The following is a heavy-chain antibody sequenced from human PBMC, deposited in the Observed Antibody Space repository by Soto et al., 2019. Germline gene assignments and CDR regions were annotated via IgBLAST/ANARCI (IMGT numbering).Heavy chain of an antibody. CDR1: GGSISSGGYY. J-gene: IGHJ5*02. D-gene: IGHD5-12*01. CDR3: ARVANFGWFDP. V-gene: IGHV4-31*03. Sequence: SETLSLTCTVSGGSISSGGYYWSWIRQHPGKGLEWIGYIYYSGSTYYNPSLKSRVTISVDTSKNQFSLKLSSVTAADTAVYYCARVANFGWFDPWGQGTLVTVSS. CDR2: IYYSGST.